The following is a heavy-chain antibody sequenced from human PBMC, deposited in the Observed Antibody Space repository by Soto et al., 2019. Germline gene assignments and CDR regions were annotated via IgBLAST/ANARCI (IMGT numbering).Heavy chain of an antibody. CDR3: ARVHGVVVTAIDNWLDP. CDR1: GYTFTSYA. CDR2: INAGNGNT. J-gene: IGHJ5*02. D-gene: IGHD2-21*02. V-gene: IGHV1-3*01. Sequence: ASVKVSCKASGYTFTSYAMHWVRQAPGQRLEWMGWINAGNGNTKYSQKFQGRVTITRDTSASTAYMELSSLRSEDTAVYYCARVHGVVVTAIDNWLDPWGEGTMVTVYS.